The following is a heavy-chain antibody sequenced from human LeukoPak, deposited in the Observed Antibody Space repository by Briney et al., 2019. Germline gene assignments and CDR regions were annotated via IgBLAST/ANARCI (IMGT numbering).Heavy chain of an antibody. V-gene: IGHV3-7*01. D-gene: IGHD2/OR15-2a*01. J-gene: IGHJ4*02. CDR3: ARASHSTVRNYYFDY. CDR1: GFTFSSYW. Sequence: PGGSLRLSCAASGFTFSSYWMSWVRQAPGKGLEWVANIKQDGSEKYYVDSVKGRFAISRDNAKNSLYLQMNSLRAEDTAVYYCARASHSTVRNYYFDYWGQGTLVTVSS. CDR2: IKQDGSEK.